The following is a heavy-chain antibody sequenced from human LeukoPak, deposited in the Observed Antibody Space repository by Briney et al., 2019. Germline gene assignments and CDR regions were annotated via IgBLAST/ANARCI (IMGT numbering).Heavy chain of an antibody. Sequence: ASVKVSCKASGYTFTSYDINWVRQATGQGLEWMGWMNPNSGNTGYAQKFQGRVTVTRNTSISTAYMELSSLRSEDTAVYYCARRLPIAVAGRGLANWFDPWGQGTLVTVSS. CDR3: ARRLPIAVAGRGLANWFDP. J-gene: IGHJ5*02. V-gene: IGHV1-8*01. CDR1: GYTFTSYD. CDR2: MNPNSGNT. D-gene: IGHD6-19*01.